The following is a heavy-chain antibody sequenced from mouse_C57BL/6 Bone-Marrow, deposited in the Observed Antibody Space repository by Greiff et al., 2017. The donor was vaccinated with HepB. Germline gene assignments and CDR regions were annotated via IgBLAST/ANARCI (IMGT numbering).Heavy chain of an antibody. CDR2: IYPGDGDT. D-gene: IGHD1-1*01. CDR1: GYAFSSSW. Sequence: QVQLQQSGPELVKPGASVKISCKASGYAFSSSWMNWVKQRPGKGLEWIGRIYPGDGDTNYNGKFKGKATLTADKSSSTSYMQLSSLTSEYSAVYFCAILLRRGYFDVWGTGTTVTVSS. V-gene: IGHV1-82*01. CDR3: AILLRRGYFDV. J-gene: IGHJ1*03.